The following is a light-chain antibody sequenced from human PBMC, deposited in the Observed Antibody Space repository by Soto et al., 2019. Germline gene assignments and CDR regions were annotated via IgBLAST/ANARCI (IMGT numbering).Light chain of an antibody. J-gene: IGLJ1*01. CDR3: GSWDSTLSHYV. CDR1: SSNIGGNS. V-gene: IGLV1-51*01. CDR2: DDN. Sequence: QSVLTQPPSVSAAPGQKVTISCSGSSSNIGGNSVSWYQQLPGTAPKLLIYDDNKRPSGIPDRFSGSKSGTSATLGITGFQTGDAADYYCGSWDSTLSHYVFGNGTKLTV.